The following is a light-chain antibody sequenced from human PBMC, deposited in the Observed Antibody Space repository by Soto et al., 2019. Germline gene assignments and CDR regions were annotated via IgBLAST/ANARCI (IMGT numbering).Light chain of an antibody. Sequence: EIVMTQSPATLSVSPGERATLSCRASQSISSHLAWYQQKPGQAPRLLIYGASTRATDFSARFSGSGSGTEFTLIISSLQSEDFAIYYCQQCYTWPLTFGGGTKVEIK. CDR1: QSISSH. V-gene: IGKV3-15*01. J-gene: IGKJ4*01. CDR3: QQCYTWPLT. CDR2: GAS.